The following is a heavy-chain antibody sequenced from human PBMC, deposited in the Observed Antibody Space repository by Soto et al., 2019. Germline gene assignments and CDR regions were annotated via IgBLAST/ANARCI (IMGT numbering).Heavy chain of an antibody. Sequence: QVQLVQSGAEVRMPGSSVKVSCKASGGTFSTYPINWVRQAPGQGLEWMGGIIPLFGTTNDAQKFKGRVTITADESTSTAYMELSSLRAEDAAVYYCARGATHGSSWYFWFDPWCQGTLFTVSS. V-gene: IGHV1-69*01. CDR1: GGTFSTYP. CDR3: ARGATHGSSWYFWFDP. D-gene: IGHD6-13*01. J-gene: IGHJ5*02. CDR2: IIPLFGTT.